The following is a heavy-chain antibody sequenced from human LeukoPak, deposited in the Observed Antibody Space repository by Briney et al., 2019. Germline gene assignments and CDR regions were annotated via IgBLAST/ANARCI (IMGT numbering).Heavy chain of an antibody. CDR1: GFTFSSYG. D-gene: IGHD6-19*01. V-gene: IGHV3-33*01. CDR2: IWYDGSNK. J-gene: IGHJ5*02. CDR3: ARDNLSPGIAVAGKEPFPRGWFDP. Sequence: GRSLRLSCAASGFTFSSYGMHWVRQAPGKGLEWVAVIWYDGSNKYYADSVKGRFTISRDNSKNTLYLQMNSLRAEDTAVYYCARDNLSPGIAVAGKEPFPRGWFDPWGQGTLVTVSS.